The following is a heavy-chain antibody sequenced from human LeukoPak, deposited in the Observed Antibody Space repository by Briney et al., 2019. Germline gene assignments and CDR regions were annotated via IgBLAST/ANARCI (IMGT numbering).Heavy chain of an antibody. Sequence: PGGSLRLSCAASGFTFSSYWMSWVRQAPGKGLEWVANIKQDGSEKYYVDSVKGRFTISRDNAKNSLYLQMNSLRAEDTAVYYCARSKRRKYYYESSGYDYWGQGTLVTVSS. CDR2: IKQDGSEK. J-gene: IGHJ4*02. V-gene: IGHV3-7*01. D-gene: IGHD3-22*01. CDR1: GFTFSSYW. CDR3: ARSKRRKYYYESSGYDY.